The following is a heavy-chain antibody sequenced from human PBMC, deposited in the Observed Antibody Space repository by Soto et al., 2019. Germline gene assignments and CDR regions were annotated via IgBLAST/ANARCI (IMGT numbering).Heavy chain of an antibody. CDR3: AREYYYDSSGYRQYYFDY. V-gene: IGHV4-30-4*01. D-gene: IGHD3-22*01. Sequence: SETLSLTCTVSGGSISSGDYYWSWIRQPPGKGLEWIGYIYYSGSTYCNPSLKSRVTISVDTSKNQFSLKLSSVTAADTAVYYCAREYYYDSSGYRQYYFDYWGQGTLVTVSS. CDR2: IYYSGST. J-gene: IGHJ4*02. CDR1: GGSISSGDYY.